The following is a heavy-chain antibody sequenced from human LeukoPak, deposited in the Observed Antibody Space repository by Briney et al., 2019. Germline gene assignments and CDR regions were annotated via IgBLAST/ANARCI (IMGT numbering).Heavy chain of an antibody. CDR2: IFYSGTT. CDR3: ARDYYDSSDYSGFVY. D-gene: IGHD3-22*01. Sequence: SETLSLTCAVYGGSFSGYYWSWIRQHPGKGLEWIGHIFYSGTTYYNPSLKSRVMISMDTSKNQFSLKLSSVTAADTAVYYCARDYYDSSDYSGFVYWGQGTLVTVSS. CDR1: GGSFSGYY. V-gene: IGHV4-31*11. J-gene: IGHJ4*02.